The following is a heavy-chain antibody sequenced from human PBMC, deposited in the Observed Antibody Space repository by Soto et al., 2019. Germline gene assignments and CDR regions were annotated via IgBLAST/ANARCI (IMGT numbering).Heavy chain of an antibody. V-gene: IGHV3-21*01. CDR3: VRARSTDSRPDY. D-gene: IGHD3-22*01. CDR1: GFTFSLYS. CDR2: ITGSSSYI. J-gene: IGHJ4*02. Sequence: LRLSFAASGFTFSLYSMIWVRQAPGKGLEWVASITGSSSYIYYEDSLKGRFTISRDNAKNSLFLQLDSLRAEDTAVYFCVRARSTDSRPDYWGQGTLVTVSS.